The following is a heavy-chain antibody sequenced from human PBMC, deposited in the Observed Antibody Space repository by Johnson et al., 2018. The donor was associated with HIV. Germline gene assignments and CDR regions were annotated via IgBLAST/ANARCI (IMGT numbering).Heavy chain of an antibody. J-gene: IGHJ3*02. V-gene: IGHV3-15*01. CDR3: TTRFIAARAFDI. CDR2: IKGKTDGGTT. Sequence: VQLVESGGGLVKPGGSLRLSCAASGFTFSNAWMSWVRQAPGKGLECVGRIKGKTDGGTTDYAAPVKGRFTISRDDSKNTLYRQMNSLKTEDTAVYYCTTRFIAARAFDIWGQGTMVTVSS. D-gene: IGHD6-6*01. CDR1: GFTFSNAW.